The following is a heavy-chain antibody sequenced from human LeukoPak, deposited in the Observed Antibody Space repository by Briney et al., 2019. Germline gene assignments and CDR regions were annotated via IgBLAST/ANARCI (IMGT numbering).Heavy chain of an antibody. CDR2: ISTYNGDT. CDR3: AREGLGELTLDY. CDR1: GYTLTELS. J-gene: IGHJ4*02. Sequence: ASVKVSCKVSGYTLTELSMHWVRQALGKGLEWMGWISTYNGDTNYAQKLQGRVTMTTDTSTNTAYMELRSLRSDDTAVYYCAREGLGELTLDYWGQGTLVTVSS. V-gene: IGHV1-18*01. D-gene: IGHD3-16*01.